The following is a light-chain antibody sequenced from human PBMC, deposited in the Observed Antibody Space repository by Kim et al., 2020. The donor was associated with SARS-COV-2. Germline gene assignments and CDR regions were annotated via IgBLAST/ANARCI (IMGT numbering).Light chain of an antibody. J-gene: IGLJ3*02. Sequence: SVSQGQTASIPCSGDKLGHKYVEWYQQKPGQSPVVVIYQDNKRPSGIPERFSGSNSGNTATLTISGSQAVDEADYYCQAWDTSTVVFGGGTQLTVL. V-gene: IGLV3-1*01. CDR2: QDN. CDR3: QAWDTSTVV. CDR1: KLGHKY.